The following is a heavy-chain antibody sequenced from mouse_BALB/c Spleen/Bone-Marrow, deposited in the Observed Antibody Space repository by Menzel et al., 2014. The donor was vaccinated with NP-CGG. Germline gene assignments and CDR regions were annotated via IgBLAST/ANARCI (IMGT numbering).Heavy chain of an antibody. CDR1: GFTFSSYA. D-gene: IGHD3-2*02. Sequence: QLKESGGGLVKPGGSLKLSCKASGFTFSSYAMSWVRQFPEKRLAWVAEISSGGSHTYYPGTVTGRFTISRDNGKNSLYLEMSSMRSEDTSMYYCAGRLGYFDYWGQGTTLTVSS. CDR3: AGRLGYFDY. V-gene: IGHV5-9-4*01. J-gene: IGHJ2*01. CDR2: ISSGGSHT.